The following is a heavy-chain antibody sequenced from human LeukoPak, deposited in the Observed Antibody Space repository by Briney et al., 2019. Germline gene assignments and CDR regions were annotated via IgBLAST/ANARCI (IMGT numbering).Heavy chain of an antibody. V-gene: IGHV1-2*02. CDR2: MNPNSGGT. CDR1: GYTFTDYS. CDR3: ARRDCRSTSCYNANFGLDV. D-gene: IGHD2-2*02. Sequence: ASVSLSCKVSGYTFTDYSLHWVRQAPGQGLEWMGWMNPNSGGTNYAQQFQGRVTMTRDTSISTAYMELSRLRSDDAAVYYCARRDCRSTSCYNANFGLDVWG. J-gene: IGHJ6*02.